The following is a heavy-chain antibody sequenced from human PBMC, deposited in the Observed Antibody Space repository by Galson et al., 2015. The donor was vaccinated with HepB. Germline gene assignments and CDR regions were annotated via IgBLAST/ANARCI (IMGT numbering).Heavy chain of an antibody. D-gene: IGHD6-6*01. V-gene: IGHV6-1*01. J-gene: IGHJ5*02. CDR1: GDSVSSNSAA. CDR2: TSYRSKWYN. CDR3: AREPFYIAARQNWFDP. Sequence: CAISGDSVSSNSAAWNWIRQSPSRGLEWLGRTSYRSKWYNDYAVSVKSRITINPDTSKNQFSLQLNSVTPEDTAVYYCAREPFYIAARQNWFDPWGQGTLVTVSS.